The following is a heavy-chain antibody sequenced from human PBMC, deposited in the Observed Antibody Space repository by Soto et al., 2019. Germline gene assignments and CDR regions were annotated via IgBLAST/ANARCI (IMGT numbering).Heavy chain of an antibody. CDR3: SRGSGYSSSCFGD. D-gene: IGHD6-13*01. CDR2: IYYSGIT. Sequence: QVQLQESGPGLVKPSETLSLTCAASGGSISSYYWSWIRQPPGKGLEWIGYIYYSGITNYNPPLKSRVTISLDPSQNQCSLRLSSVSAADTAVYYCSRGSGYSSSCFGDWGQGTLVTVSS. J-gene: IGHJ4*02. CDR1: GGSISSYY. V-gene: IGHV4-59*01.